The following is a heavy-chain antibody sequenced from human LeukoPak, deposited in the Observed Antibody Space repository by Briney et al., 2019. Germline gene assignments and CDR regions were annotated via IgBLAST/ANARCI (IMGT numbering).Heavy chain of an antibody. D-gene: IGHD2-21*02. V-gene: IGHV5-51*01. CDR2: IYPGDSDT. Sequence: GESLKTSCKGSGYSFTSYWIGWVRQMPGKGLEWMGIIYPGDSDTRYSPSFQGQVTISADKSISTAYLQWSSLKASDTAMYYCARKGCGGDCYSGNWFDPWGQGTLVTVSS. CDR1: GYSFTSYW. CDR3: ARKGCGGDCYSGNWFDP. J-gene: IGHJ5*02.